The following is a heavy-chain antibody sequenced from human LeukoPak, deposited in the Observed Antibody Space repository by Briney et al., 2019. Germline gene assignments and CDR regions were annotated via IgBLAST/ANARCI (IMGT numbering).Heavy chain of an antibody. D-gene: IGHD3-10*01. CDR1: GYTFSTYG. CDR2: ISVYKGNT. J-gene: IGHJ3*01. V-gene: IGHV1-18*01. Sequence: GASVKVSCKASGYTFSTYGISWVRQAPGQGLEWMGWISVYKGNTYYAQKLQGRVTMTTDTSTSTAYMELRSLGSDDTAIYYCARDLYYYGSGSYYDVFDVWGQGTMVTVSS. CDR3: ARDLYYYGSGSYYDVFDV.